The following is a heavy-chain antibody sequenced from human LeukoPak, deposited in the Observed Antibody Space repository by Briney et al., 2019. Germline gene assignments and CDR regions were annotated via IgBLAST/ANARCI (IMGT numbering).Heavy chain of an antibody. J-gene: IGHJ6*02. CDR3: ARDHGYFGMDV. Sequence: SETLSLTCIVSGGSIGNYYWNWIRQPPGKGLEWIGYTSYSGNTIYNPSLKSRVTISIDPFKNQLSLKVTPVTAADTAVYYCARDHGYFGMDVWGQGTTVTISS. CDR1: GGSIGNYY. V-gene: IGHV4-59*01. CDR2: TSYSGNT.